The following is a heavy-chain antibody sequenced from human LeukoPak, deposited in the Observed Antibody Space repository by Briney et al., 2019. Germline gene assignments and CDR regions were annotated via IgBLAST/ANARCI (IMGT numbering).Heavy chain of an antibody. CDR2: INWNGGST. V-gene: IGHV3-20*04. Sequence: GGSLRLSCAASGFTFYDYGMSWVRQAPGKGLEWVSGINWNGGSTGYADSVKGRFTISRDNAKNSLYLQMNSLRAEDTALYYFARDLVSGWDTGFDYWGQGTLVTVSS. CDR3: ARDLVSGWDTGFDY. D-gene: IGHD6-19*01. J-gene: IGHJ4*02. CDR1: GFTFYDYG.